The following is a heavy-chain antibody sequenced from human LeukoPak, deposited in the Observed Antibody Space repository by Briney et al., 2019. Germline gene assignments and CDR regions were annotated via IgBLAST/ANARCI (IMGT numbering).Heavy chain of an antibody. Sequence: PGGSLRLSCAASGFTFSNYEMNWVRQAPGKGLEWVSYITSSGSTIYYADSVKGRFTISRDNAKNSLYLQMNSLRAEDTAVYYCAKEGYYYDSSGYFHFDLWGRGTLVTVSS. CDR3: AKEGYYYDSSGYFHFDL. V-gene: IGHV3-48*03. CDR1: GFTFSNYE. D-gene: IGHD3-22*01. J-gene: IGHJ2*01. CDR2: ITSSGSTI.